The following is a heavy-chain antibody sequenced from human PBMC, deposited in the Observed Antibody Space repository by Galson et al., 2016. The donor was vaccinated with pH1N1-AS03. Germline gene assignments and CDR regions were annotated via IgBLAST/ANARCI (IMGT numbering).Heavy chain of an antibody. J-gene: IGHJ4*02. CDR2: ISSNGGST. V-gene: IGHV3-64*01. D-gene: IGHD5-18*01. Sequence: SLRLSCAASGFTFSTYAMHWVRQAPGKGLEYLSTISSNGGSTYYANSVKGRFTISRDNSKNTLYLQMGSLRAEDMAVYYCARGGHTAVAAASFDYWGQGTLVTVSS. CDR3: ARGGHTAVAAASFDY. CDR1: GFTFSTYA.